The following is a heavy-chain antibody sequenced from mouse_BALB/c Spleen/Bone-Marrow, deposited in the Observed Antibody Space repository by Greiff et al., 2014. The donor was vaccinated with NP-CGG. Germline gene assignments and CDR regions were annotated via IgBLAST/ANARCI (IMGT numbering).Heavy chain of an antibody. CDR3: RSYDYAMDY. V-gene: IGHV1S22*01. D-gene: IGHD1-1*01. J-gene: IGHJ4*01. CDR1: GYTFTSYW. CDR2: IYPGSGST. Sequence: LQQSGSELVRPGASVKLSCKASGYTFTSYWMHWVRQRPGQGLEWIGNIYPGSGSTNYDEKFKSKATLTVDTSSITAYMQLSSLTSEDSAVYYCRSYDYAMDYWGQGTSVTVSS.